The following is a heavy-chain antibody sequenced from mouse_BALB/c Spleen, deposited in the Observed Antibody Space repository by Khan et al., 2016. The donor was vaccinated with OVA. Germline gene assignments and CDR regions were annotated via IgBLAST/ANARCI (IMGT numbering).Heavy chain of an antibody. CDR1: GFSLTGYG. CDR3: ARYAAMDD. CDR2: IWGDGST. V-gene: IGHV2-6-7*01. J-gene: IGHJ4*01. D-gene: IGHD2-14*01. Sequence: QVQLKESGPGLVAPSQTLSITCTVSGFSLTGYGVNWVRQPPGKGLEWLGMIWGDGSTDYSSALKSRLSITKDDSKSQVFLKRNSLQTDDTARYCWARYAAMDDWGQGTSVTVSS.